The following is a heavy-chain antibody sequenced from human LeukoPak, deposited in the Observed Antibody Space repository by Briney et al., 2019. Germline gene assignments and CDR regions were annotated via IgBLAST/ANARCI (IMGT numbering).Heavy chain of an antibody. V-gene: IGHV3-30-3*01. CDR1: GFTFSSYA. CDR3: ARAALAVAGYNWFDP. CDR2: ISYDGSNK. J-gene: IGHJ5*02. Sequence: GRSLRLSCAASGFTFSSYAMHWVRQAPGKGLEWVAVISYDGSNKYYADSVKGRFTISRDNSKNTLYLQMNSLRAEDTAVYYCARAALAVAGYNWFDP. D-gene: IGHD6-19*01.